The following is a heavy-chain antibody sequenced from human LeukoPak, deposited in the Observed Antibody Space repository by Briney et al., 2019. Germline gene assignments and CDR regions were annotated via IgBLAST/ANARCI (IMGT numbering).Heavy chain of an antibody. J-gene: IGHJ4*02. CDR2: IYISGST. D-gene: IGHD6-6*01. CDR3: AREGAARPGFDY. CDR1: GGSISTDH. V-gene: IGHV4-4*07. Sequence: SETLSLTCTVSGGSISTDHWNWIHQPAGKGLGWIGRIYISGSTNYNPSLKSRVTVSVDTSKNLFSLNLRSVTAADTAVYYCAREGAARPGFDYWGQGTLVTVSS.